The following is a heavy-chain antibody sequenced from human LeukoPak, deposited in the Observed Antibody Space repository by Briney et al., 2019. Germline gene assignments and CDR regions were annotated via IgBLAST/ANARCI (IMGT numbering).Heavy chain of an antibody. V-gene: IGHV3-7*01. CDR1: GFSFSDYW. CDR2: IKTDGSAK. J-gene: IGHJ4*02. Sequence: GGSLRLSCAASGFSFSDYWMSWVRQAPGKGREWVASIKTDGSAKYYVDSVKGRFTISRDNAKNSLYLQMNNLRAEDTAVYYCARDPESQKGRDGLDYWGQGTLATVSS. CDR3: ARDPESQKGRDGLDY. D-gene: IGHD1-14*01.